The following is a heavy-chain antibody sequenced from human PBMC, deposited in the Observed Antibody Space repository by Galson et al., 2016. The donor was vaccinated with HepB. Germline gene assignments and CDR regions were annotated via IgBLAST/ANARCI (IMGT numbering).Heavy chain of an antibody. CDR3: ERHVGYCYSYWYCYL. CDR2: IYYSGST. V-gene: IGHV4-39*01. J-gene: IGHJ2*01. Sequence: SETLSLTCTVSGGSISSSSYYWGWIRQPPGKGLEWIGSIYYSGSTYYNPSLKCRFTISVDTSKNQFSLKLSSVTAADKAGYYCERHVGYCYSYWYCYLWGRGTLVTVSS. D-gene: IGHD3-22*01. CDR1: GGSISSSSYY.